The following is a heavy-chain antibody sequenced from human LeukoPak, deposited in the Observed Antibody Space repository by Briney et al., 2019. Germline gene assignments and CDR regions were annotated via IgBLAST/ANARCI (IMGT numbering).Heavy chain of an antibody. V-gene: IGHV3-21*01. J-gene: IGHJ4*02. CDR1: GFTFNTYS. D-gene: IGHD6-19*01. CDR3: ARTRGDSGCFDL. Sequence: GGSLRLSCSASGFTFNTYSMNWVRQAPGKGLEWVSSISFGSTYIFYGDSVKGRFTTSRDDAVNSLYLQMNSLRAEDTAVYYCARTRGDSGCFDLWGQGTLVTVSS. CDR2: ISFGSTYI.